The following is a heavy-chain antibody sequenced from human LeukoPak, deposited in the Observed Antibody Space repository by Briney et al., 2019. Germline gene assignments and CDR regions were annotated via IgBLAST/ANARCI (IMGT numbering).Heavy chain of an antibody. Sequence: PGWSLRLSCAASGFTFSDYYMSWIRQAPGKGLEWVSYISSSGNTIYYADSVKGRFTISRDNAKNSLYVQMNSLRAEDTAVYYCAKDGPAWELLGFDYWGQGTLVTVSS. CDR2: ISSSGNTI. CDR1: GFTFSDYY. D-gene: IGHD1-26*01. V-gene: IGHV3-11*01. CDR3: AKDGPAWELLGFDY. J-gene: IGHJ4*02.